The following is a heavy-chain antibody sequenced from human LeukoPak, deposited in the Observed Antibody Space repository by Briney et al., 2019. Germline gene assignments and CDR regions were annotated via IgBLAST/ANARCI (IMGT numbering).Heavy chain of an antibody. V-gene: IGHV4-30-4*01. Sequence: KASETLSLTCTVSGGSISSGDYYWSWIRQPPGKGLEWIGYIYYSGSTYYNPSLKSRVTISVDTSKNQFSLKLSSVTAADTAVYYCARGDCSSTSCPFDYWGQGTLVTVSS. CDR3: ARGDCSSTSCPFDY. CDR2: IYYSGST. D-gene: IGHD2-2*01. J-gene: IGHJ4*02. CDR1: GGSISSGDYY.